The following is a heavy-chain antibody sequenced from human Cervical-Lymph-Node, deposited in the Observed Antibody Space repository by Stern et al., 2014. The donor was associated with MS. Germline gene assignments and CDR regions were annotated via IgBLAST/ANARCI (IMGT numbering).Heavy chain of an antibody. CDR1: GYTFTSYD. J-gene: IGHJ4*02. Sequence: QLVQSGAEVKKPGASVKVSCKASGYTFTSYDINWVRQATGQGLEWMGWMNPNSGNTGYAQKFQGRITMTRNTSMSTASMELSSLRSEDTAMYYCAVPRGGYSYGDFDYWGQGTLVTVSS. D-gene: IGHD5-18*01. CDR2: MNPNSGNT. V-gene: IGHV1-8*01. CDR3: AVPRGGYSYGDFDY.